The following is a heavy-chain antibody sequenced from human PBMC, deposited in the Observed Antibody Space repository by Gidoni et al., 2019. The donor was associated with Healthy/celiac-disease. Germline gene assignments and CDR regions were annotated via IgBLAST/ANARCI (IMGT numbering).Heavy chain of an antibody. CDR2: INHSGST. J-gene: IGHJ6*02. CDR3: ARALAYYYGSGSYYQQKYGMDV. D-gene: IGHD3-10*01. Sequence: VHLQQWGAGLLKPSETLSLTCAVYGGSFSGYYWTCLRQPPGKGLEWIGEINHSGSTNYNTSRKRRGNISVDTSKNQVSLKLSSVTAADTAVYYCARALAYYYGSGSYYQQKYGMDVWGQGTTVTVSS. V-gene: IGHV4-34*01. CDR1: GGSFSGYY.